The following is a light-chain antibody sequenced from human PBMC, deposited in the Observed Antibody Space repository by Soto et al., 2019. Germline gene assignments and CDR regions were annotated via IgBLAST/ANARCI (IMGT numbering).Light chain of an antibody. CDR3: QPYYSTLPLT. CDR1: QSVLYSSNNKNY. V-gene: IGKV4-1*01. Sequence: DIVMTQSPDSLAVSLGERATINCKSSQSVLYSSNNKNYLAWYQQKPGQPPKLLIYWASTRESGVPDRVSGSGSGTDFTLTISSLQAEDVAVYYCQPYYSTLPLTFGGGTKVEIK. J-gene: IGKJ4*01. CDR2: WAS.